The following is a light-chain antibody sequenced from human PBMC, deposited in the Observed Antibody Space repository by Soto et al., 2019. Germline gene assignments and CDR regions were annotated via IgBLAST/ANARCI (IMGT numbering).Light chain of an antibody. CDR1: QSVINNY. V-gene: IGKV3-20*01. CDR2: GAS. J-gene: IGKJ5*01. CDR3: QQYGSSPIT. Sequence: EIVLTQSPGTLSLSPGERGTLPCRASQSVINNYLAWYQQKPGQAPRLLIYGASSRATGIPERFGGSGSGTEFTLTISRLAPEDFAVYYCQQYGSSPITFGQGTRLEIK.